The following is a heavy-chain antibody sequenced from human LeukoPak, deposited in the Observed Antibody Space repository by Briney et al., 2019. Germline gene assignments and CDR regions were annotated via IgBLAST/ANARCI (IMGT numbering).Heavy chain of an antibody. CDR1: GFTFSRHG. V-gene: IGHV3-30*18. CDR3: AKAYYDFWSGYDGPLRN. CDR2: ISYDGSNK. D-gene: IGHD3-3*01. Sequence: GRSLRLSCAPSGFTFSRHGMHWVRQAPGKGLEWVAVISYDGSNKYYADSVKGRFTISRDNSKNTLYLQMNSLRAEDTAVYYCAKAYYDFWSGYDGPLRNWGQGTLVTVSS. J-gene: IGHJ4*02.